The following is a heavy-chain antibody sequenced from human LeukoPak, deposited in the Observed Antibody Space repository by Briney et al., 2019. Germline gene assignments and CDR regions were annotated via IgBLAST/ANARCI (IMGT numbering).Heavy chain of an antibody. CDR2: ISGRTGAT. J-gene: IGHJ4*02. V-gene: IGHV3-23*01. CDR3: AKCGNSGCHLIDY. CDR1: GFTFTTNA. Sequence: GALRLSCAASGFTFTTNAMSWVRQAPGKGLEWVSAISGRTGATYYADSEKGRFTISRDNSKSTLYLQMDSLRAEDTAVYYCAKCGNSGCHLIDYWGQGTLVAVSS. D-gene: IGHD5-12*01.